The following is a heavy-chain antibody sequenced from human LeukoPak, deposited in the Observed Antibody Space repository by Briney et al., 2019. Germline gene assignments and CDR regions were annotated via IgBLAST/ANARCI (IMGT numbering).Heavy chain of an antibody. CDR1: AFNFSAYW. Sequence: PGGSLRLSCAASAFNFSAYWMSWVRQAPGKGLEWVSAISGSGGSTYYADSVKGRFTISRDNSKNTLYLQMNSLRAEDTAVYYCAKDRSSSWYGYYFDYWGQGTLVTVSS. CDR2: ISGSGGST. D-gene: IGHD6-13*01. J-gene: IGHJ4*02. CDR3: AKDRSSSWYGYYFDY. V-gene: IGHV3-23*01.